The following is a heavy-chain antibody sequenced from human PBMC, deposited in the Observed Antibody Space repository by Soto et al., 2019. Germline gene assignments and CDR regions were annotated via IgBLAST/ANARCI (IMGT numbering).Heavy chain of an antibody. CDR1: GFTFSSYE. CDR3: ARVKYSGSYYGYFDY. J-gene: IGHJ4*02. D-gene: IGHD1-26*01. CDR2: ISSSGSTI. V-gene: IGHV3-48*03. Sequence: GGSLRLSCAASGFTFSSYEMDWVRQAPGKGLEWVSYISSSGSTIYYADSVKGRFTISRDNAKNSLYLQMNSLRAEDTAVYYCARVKYSGSYYGYFDYWGQGTLVTVSS.